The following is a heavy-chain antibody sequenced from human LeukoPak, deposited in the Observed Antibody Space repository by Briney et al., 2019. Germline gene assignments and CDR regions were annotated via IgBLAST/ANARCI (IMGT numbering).Heavy chain of an antibody. D-gene: IGHD1-26*01. J-gene: IGHJ3*02. V-gene: IGHV4-61*01. CDR2: IYCSGST. Sequence: SETLSLTCSVSGGSVSSGSYYWSWIRQPPGKGLEWIGYIYCSGSTNYNPSLKSRVTISVDTSKNQFSLKLSSATAADTALYYCARVEHNAFDIWGQGTMVTVSS. CDR1: GGSVSSGSYY. CDR3: ARVEHNAFDI.